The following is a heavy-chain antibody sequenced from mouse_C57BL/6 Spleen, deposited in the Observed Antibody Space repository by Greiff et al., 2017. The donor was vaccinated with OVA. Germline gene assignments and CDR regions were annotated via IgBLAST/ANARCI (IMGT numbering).Heavy chain of an antibody. CDR1: GFTFSSYG. CDR3: ARHSLYYYGSSYWYFDV. CDR2: ISSGGSYT. D-gene: IGHD1-1*01. J-gene: IGHJ1*03. Sequence: EVKLVESGGDLVKPGGSLKLSCAASGFTFSSYGMSWVRQTPDKRLEWVATISSGGSYTYYPDSVKGRFTISRDNAKNTLYLQMSSLKSEDTAMYYCARHSLYYYGSSYWYFDVWGTGTTVTVSS. V-gene: IGHV5-6*01.